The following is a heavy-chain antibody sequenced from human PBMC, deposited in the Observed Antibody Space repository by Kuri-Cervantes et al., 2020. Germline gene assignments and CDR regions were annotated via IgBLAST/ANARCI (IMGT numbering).Heavy chain of an antibody. J-gene: IGHJ4*02. CDR1: GFTFSSYA. V-gene: IGHV3-30*07. CDR3: ARLPR. CDR2: ISYDGSNK. Sequence: GESLKISCAASGFTFSSYAMHWVRQAPGKGLEWVAVISYDGSNKYYADSVKGRFTISRDNAKNLLYLQMNSLRAEDTAVYYCARLPRWGQGTLVTVSS.